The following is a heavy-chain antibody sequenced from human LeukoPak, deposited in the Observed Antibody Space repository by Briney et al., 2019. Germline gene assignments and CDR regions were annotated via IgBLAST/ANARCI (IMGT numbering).Heavy chain of an antibody. CDR3: AKDGSQVVGRFQPLYGVEGFDY. CDR1: GFTFSSYG. D-gene: IGHD2-2*02. J-gene: IGHJ4*02. Sequence: GGSLRLSCAASGFTFSSYGMHWVRQAPGKGLEWVAVISYDGSNKYYADSVKGRFTISRDNSKNTLYLQMNSLRAEDTAVYYCAKDGSQVVGRFQPLYGVEGFDYWGQGTLVTVSS. V-gene: IGHV3-30*18. CDR2: ISYDGSNK.